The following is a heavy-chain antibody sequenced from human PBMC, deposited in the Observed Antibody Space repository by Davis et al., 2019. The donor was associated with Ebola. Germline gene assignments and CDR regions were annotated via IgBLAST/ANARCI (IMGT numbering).Heavy chain of an antibody. CDR1: GLTFRRYS. CDR3: ATDYDSTS. D-gene: IGHD3-3*01. CDR2: ISSTTYYI. J-gene: IGHJ3*01. Sequence: GESLKISCEASGLTFRRYSMNWVRQAPGKGLEWVSSISSTTYYIYYADSLKGRFTISRDNAQNSLYLQMNSLRAEDTAVYYCATDYDSTSWGQGTMVTVSS. V-gene: IGHV3-21*01.